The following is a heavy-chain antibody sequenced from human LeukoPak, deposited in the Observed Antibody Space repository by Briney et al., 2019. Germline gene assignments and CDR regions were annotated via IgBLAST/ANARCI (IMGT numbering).Heavy chain of an antibody. CDR3: ARLCSFLELLSPPFDY. D-gene: IGHD3-3*01. CDR2: IYHSGST. CDR1: GYSISSGYY. V-gene: IGHV4-38-2*01. Sequence: SETLSLTCAVSGYSISSGYYWGWIRQPPVKGLEWNGSIYHSGSTYYNPSLKSRVTISVDTSKNQFSLKLSSVTAADTAVYYCARLCSFLELLSPPFDYWGQGTLVTVSS. J-gene: IGHJ4*02.